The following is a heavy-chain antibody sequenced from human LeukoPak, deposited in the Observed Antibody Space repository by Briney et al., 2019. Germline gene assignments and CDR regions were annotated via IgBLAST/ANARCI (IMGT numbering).Heavy chain of an antibody. V-gene: IGHV4-34*01. Sequence: PSETRSLTCAVYGGSFSGYYWSWIRQPPGKGLEWIGEINHSGSTNYNPSLKSRVTISVDTSKNQFSLKLSSVTAADTAVYYCVRRGVLWFGELSYYYFDLWGRGTLVAVSS. J-gene: IGHJ2*01. CDR3: VRRGVLWFGELSYYYFDL. CDR1: GGSFSGYY. D-gene: IGHD3-10*01. CDR2: INHSGST.